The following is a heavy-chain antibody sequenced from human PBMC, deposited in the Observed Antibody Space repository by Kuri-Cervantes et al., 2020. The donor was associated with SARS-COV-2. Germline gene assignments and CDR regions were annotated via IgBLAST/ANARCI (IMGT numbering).Heavy chain of an antibody. J-gene: IGHJ6*02. V-gene: IGHV3-30-3*01. CDR1: GFTFSSYA. Sequence: LSLTCAASGFTFSSYAMHWVRQAPGKGLEWVAVISYDGSNKYYADSVKGRFTISRDNSKNTLYLQMNSLRAEDTAVYYCARDSYYYGSGRMDVWGQGTTVTVSS. CDR3: ARDSYYYGSGRMDV. CDR2: ISYDGSNK. D-gene: IGHD3-10*01.